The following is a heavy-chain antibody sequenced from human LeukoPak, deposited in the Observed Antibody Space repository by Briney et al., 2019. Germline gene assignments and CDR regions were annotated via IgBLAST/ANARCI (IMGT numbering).Heavy chain of an antibody. CDR2: ISSSGSTR. CDR3: ARVGIRDAFDI. CDR1: GFNLNDYY. D-gene: IGHD3-10*01. V-gene: IGHV3-11*04. Sequence: GGSLRLSCAASGFNLNDYYMSWIRQAPGKGLEWVSYISSSGSTRYYADSVKGRFIISRDNAKNSLYLQLNSLRAEDTALYYCARVGIRDAFDIWGQGTMVTVSS. J-gene: IGHJ3*02.